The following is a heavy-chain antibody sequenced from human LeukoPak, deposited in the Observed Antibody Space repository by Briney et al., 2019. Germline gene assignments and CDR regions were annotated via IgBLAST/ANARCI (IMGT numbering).Heavy chain of an antibody. CDR3: VRDGGVSGYDLLDY. CDR2: INQDGSKE. Sequence: GGSLRLSCAASGYTFSNYWMTWVRQAPGKGLEWVAHINQDGSKEYYMDSVKARFTISRDNAKNSLSLQMNSLRAEDTAVYYCVRDGGVSGYDLLDYWGQGTLVTVSS. V-gene: IGHV3-7*01. CDR1: GYTFSNYW. J-gene: IGHJ4*02. D-gene: IGHD5-12*01.